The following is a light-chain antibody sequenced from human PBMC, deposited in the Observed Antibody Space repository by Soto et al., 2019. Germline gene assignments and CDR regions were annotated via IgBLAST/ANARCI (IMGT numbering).Light chain of an antibody. CDR2: DAS. Sequence: EIVLTQSPATLSLSPGERADLSCRASQSVSIHLAWYQQKPGQAPRLLIYDASNRATGVPVRFRGSGSGTDFTLTISSLQSEDFAVYYCQQYNNWWTFGQGTKVDIK. V-gene: IGKV3-11*01. J-gene: IGKJ1*01. CDR1: QSVSIH. CDR3: QQYNNWWT.